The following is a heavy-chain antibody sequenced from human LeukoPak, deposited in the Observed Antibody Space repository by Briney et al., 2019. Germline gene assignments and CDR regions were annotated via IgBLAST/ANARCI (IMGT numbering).Heavy chain of an antibody. CDR2: INPSGGST. CDR3: ATGTGYFDY. J-gene: IGHJ4*02. Sequence: ASVKVSCKASGYTFTGYYMHWVRQAPGQGLEWMGVINPSGGSTSYAQKFQGRVTMTEDASTDTAYMELSSLRSEDTAVYYCATGTGYFDYWGQGTLVTVSS. CDR1: GYTFTGYY. V-gene: IGHV1-46*01.